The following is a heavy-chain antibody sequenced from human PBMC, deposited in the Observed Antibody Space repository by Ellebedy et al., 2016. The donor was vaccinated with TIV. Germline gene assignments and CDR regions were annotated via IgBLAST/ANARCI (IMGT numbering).Heavy chain of an antibody. CDR3: AKDGHYYDSSGLY. Sequence: PGGSLRLSCAASGFTFSSYSTNWVRQAPGKGLEWVSAISGSGGSTYYADSVKGRFTISRDNSKNTLYLQMNSLRAEDTAVYYYAKDGHYYDSSGLYWGQGTLVTVSS. J-gene: IGHJ4*02. CDR1: GFTFSSYS. CDR2: ISGSGGST. V-gene: IGHV3-23*01. D-gene: IGHD3-22*01.